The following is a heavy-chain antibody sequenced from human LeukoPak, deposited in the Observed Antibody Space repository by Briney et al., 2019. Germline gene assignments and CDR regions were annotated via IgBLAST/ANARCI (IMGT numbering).Heavy chain of an antibody. CDR1: GGSISSSGYY. CDR3: ARHEYSGSYYGLSWFDP. CDR2: IYYSGST. V-gene: IGHV4-39*01. Sequence: PSETLSLTCTVSGGSISSSGYYWGWIRQPPGKGLEWIASIYYSGSTYYNPSLKSRVTISVDTFKNQLFLKLSSLTAADTAVYYCARHEYSGSYYGLSWFDPWGQGTLVTVSS. J-gene: IGHJ5*02. D-gene: IGHD1-26*01.